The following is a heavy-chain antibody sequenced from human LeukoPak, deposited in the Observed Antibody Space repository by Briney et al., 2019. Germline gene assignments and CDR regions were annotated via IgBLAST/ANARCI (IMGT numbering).Heavy chain of an antibody. CDR1: GFTFNTFW. V-gene: IGHV3-7*01. CDR2: IKHDGSEK. D-gene: IGHD5-12*01. Sequence: GGSLRLSCAASGFTFNTFWMSWVRQAPGKGLEWVANIKHDGSEKYYVDSVKGRFTISRDNAKNSLYLQMSSLRAEDTAVYYCVRRGYSWAFLDYWGQGTLVTVSS. CDR3: VRRGYSWAFLDY. J-gene: IGHJ4*02.